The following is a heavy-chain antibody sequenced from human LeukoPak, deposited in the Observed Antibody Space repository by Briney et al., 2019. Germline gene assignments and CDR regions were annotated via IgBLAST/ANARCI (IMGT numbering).Heavy chain of an antibody. D-gene: IGHD1-1*01. CDR2: ISWNSGSI. V-gene: IGHV3-9*01. Sequence: PGRSLRLSCAASGFTFDDYAMHWVRQAPGKGLEWVSGISWNSGSIGYADSVKGRFTISRDNAKNSLYLQMNSLRAEDTALYYCAKEKLDPVGYNYYYMDVWGKGTTVTVSS. CDR1: GFTFDDYA. J-gene: IGHJ6*03. CDR3: AKEKLDPVGYNYYYMDV.